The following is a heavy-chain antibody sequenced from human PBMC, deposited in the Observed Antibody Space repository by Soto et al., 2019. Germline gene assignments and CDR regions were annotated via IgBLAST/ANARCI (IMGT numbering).Heavy chain of an antibody. V-gene: IGHV4-39*01. J-gene: IGHJ5*02. D-gene: IGHD1-26*01. CDR3: ARHGGVGVLNWFDP. CDR1: GGSISSSSYY. CDR2: IYYSGST. Sequence: PLETLSLTCTVPGGSISSSSYYWGWIRQPPGKGLEWIGSIYYSGSTYYNPSLKSRVTISVDTSKNQFSLKLSSVTAADTAVYYCARHGGVGVLNWFDPWGQGTLVTVSS.